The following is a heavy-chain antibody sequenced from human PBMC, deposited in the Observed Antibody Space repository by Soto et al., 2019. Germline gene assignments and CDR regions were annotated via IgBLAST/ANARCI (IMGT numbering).Heavy chain of an antibody. CDR3: ARGPDSSGYPSFDY. Sequence: QVQLVQFGAEVKKPGASVKVSCKASGYTFTGYYMHWVRQAPGQGLEWMGWINPNSGGTNYAQKFQGWVTMTRDASISTAYMELSRLRSDDTAVYYCARGPDSSGYPSFDYWGQGTLVTVSS. CDR2: INPNSGGT. V-gene: IGHV1-2*04. J-gene: IGHJ4*02. D-gene: IGHD3-22*01. CDR1: GYTFTGYY.